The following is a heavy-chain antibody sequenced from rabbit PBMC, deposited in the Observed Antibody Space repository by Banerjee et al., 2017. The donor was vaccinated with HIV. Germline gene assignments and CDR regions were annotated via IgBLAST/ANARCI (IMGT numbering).Heavy chain of an antibody. V-gene: IGHV1S45*01. Sequence: QEQLEESGGDLVKPEGSLTLTCTASGFTLSSYWICWVRQAPGKGLEWIGCINTGSSGSTYYASWAKGRFTISKTSSTTVTLQMTGLTAADTATYFCARDLAGVIGWNFDLWGPGTLVTVS. CDR1: GFTLSSYW. CDR2: INTGSSGST. D-gene: IGHD4-1*01. CDR3: ARDLAGVIGWNFDL. J-gene: IGHJ4*01.